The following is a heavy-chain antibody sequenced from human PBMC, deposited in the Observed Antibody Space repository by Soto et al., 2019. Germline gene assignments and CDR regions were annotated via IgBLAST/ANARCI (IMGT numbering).Heavy chain of an antibody. CDR1: GYTFTGYY. CDR2: INPNSGGT. J-gene: IGHJ3*02. D-gene: IGHD6-19*01. CDR3: ASIAVAGTAAAFDI. V-gene: IGHV1-2*04. Sequence: ASVKVSCKASGYTFTGYYMHWVRQAPGQGLEWMGWINPNSGGTNYAQKFQGWVTMTRDTSISIAYMELSRLRSDDTAVYYCASIAVAGTAAAFDIWGQGTMVTVSS.